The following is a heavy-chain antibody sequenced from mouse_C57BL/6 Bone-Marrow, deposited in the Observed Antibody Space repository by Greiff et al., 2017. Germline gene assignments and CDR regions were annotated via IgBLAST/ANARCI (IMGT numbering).Heavy chain of an antibody. CDR2: VNPSSGYT. Sequence: QVQLQQSGAELARPGASVKMSCKASGYTFTSYTMHWVKQRPGQGLEWIGYVNPSSGYTKYNQKFNDKATSTADKSSSTAYMQLSSLTSEDSEVYYCARVDGDYWYFDVWGTGTTVTVSS. CDR3: ARVDGDYWYFDV. V-gene: IGHV1-4*01. D-gene: IGHD2-13*01. CDR1: GYTFTSYT. J-gene: IGHJ1*03.